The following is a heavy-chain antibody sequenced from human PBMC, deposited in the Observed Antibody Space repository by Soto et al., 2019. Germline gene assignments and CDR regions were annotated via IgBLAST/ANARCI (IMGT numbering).Heavy chain of an antibody. J-gene: IGHJ4*02. CDR3: AREDSIIIPAVSDF. V-gene: IGHV3-21*01. CDR2: VSKSDYT. CDR1: GFTFNNYG. D-gene: IGHD2-2*01. Sequence: GGSLRLSCVVSGFTFNNYGINWVRQAPGKGLEWVSTVSKSDYTYYSDSVKGRFTISRDNAKNSVSLQMNTLRAEDTAVYYCAREDSIIIPAVSDFWGQGTLVTVS.